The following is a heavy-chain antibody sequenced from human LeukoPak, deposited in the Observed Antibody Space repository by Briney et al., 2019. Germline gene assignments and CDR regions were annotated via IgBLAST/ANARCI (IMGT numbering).Heavy chain of an antibody. D-gene: IGHD3-16*01. J-gene: IGHJ3*02. V-gene: IGHV3-48*01. CDR2: ISSSGSTI. CDR1: GFTFSSYS. Sequence: GGSLRLSCAASGFTFSSYSMNWVRQAPGKGLEWVSYISSSGSTIDYADSVKGRFTISRDNAKNSLYLQMNSLRAEDTAVYYCARFYGGSAFDIWGQGTMVTVSS. CDR3: ARFYGGSAFDI.